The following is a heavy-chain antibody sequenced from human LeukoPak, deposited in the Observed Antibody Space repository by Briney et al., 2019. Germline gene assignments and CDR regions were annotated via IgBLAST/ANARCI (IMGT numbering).Heavy chain of an antibody. V-gene: IGHV4-39*01. CDR3: AYSGSYGHLGY. J-gene: IGHJ4*02. Sequence: SETLSLTCTVSGVSISSNAYYWAWIRQPPGKGLEWIGSIYSSVSTYYNPSLKSRVTISVDTSKNQFSLRPSSVTAADTALYYCAYSGSYGHLGYWGQGIPVTVSS. CDR2: IYSSVST. D-gene: IGHD1-26*01. CDR1: GVSISSNAYY.